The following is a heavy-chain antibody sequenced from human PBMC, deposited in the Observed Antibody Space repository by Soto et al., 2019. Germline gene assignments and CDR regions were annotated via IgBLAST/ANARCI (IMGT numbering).Heavy chain of an antibody. CDR2: IIPVFQSA. CDR3: ARGGRGYTSFNDF. J-gene: IGHJ4*02. CDR1: GGLFSSYP. V-gene: IGHV1-69*01. D-gene: IGHD3-22*01. Sequence: QEQLVQSGAEVKKPGSSVKVSCKASGGLFSSYPISWVRQVPGQGLEWMGGIIPVFQSAYYTLRFQGRVTITADDSTNTADMALSSLRSEDTAIYYCARGGRGYTSFNDFWGQGTLVTVSS.